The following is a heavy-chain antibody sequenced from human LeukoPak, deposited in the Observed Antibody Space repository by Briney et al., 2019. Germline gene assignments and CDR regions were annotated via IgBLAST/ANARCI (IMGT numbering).Heavy chain of an antibody. Sequence: PSETLSLTCTVSGGSISSYYWSWIRQPAGKGLEWIGRIYTSGSTNYNPSLKSRVTMSVDTSKNQFSLKLSSVTAADTAVYYCARTLGGSSSHRFDYYYYYMDVWGKGTTVTVSS. CDR1: GGSISSYY. CDR3: ARTLGGSSSHRFDYYYYYMDV. J-gene: IGHJ6*03. V-gene: IGHV4-4*07. D-gene: IGHD6-13*01. CDR2: IYTSGST.